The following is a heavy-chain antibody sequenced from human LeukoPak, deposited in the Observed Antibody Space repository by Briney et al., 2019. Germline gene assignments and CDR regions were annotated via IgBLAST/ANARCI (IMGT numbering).Heavy chain of an antibody. D-gene: IGHD3-16*01. CDR3: ARARGRYDYVWGKLVTSFDY. Sequence: GGSLRLSCAASGFIFSDYYMSWIRQAPGKGLEWVSYISSSGSTMYYTDSVKGRFTISRDNAKNSLYLQMNSLRAEDTALYYCARARGRYDYVWGKLVTSFDYWGQGTLVTVSS. J-gene: IGHJ4*02. V-gene: IGHV3-11*01. CDR1: GFIFSDYY. CDR2: ISSSGSTM.